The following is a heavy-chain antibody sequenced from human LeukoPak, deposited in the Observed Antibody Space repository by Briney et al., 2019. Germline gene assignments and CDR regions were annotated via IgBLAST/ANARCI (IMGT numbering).Heavy chain of an antibody. CDR3: AGIVVVIEDYFVH. D-gene: IGHD3-22*01. Sequence: SETLSLTCTVSGGSISSGGYYWSWIRQHPGKGLEWIGSIYYSGSTYYNPSLKSRVTISVDTSKNQFSLKLSSVTAADTAVYYCAGIVVVIEDYFVHWGQGTLVTVSS. V-gene: IGHV4-39*07. CDR1: GGSISSGGYY. J-gene: IGHJ4*02. CDR2: IYYSGST.